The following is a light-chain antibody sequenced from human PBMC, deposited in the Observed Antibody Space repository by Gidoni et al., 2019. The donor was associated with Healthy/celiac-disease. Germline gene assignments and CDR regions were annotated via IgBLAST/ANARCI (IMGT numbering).Light chain of an antibody. CDR3: QQRSTWPPIT. CDR2: DAS. J-gene: IGKJ5*01. Sequence: EMVLTQSPATLSLSPGERATLSCRASQSVSSYLAWYQQKPGQAPRLLIYDASNRATGIPARFSGSGSGTDFPLTLSSLEPEDFAVYYCQQRSTWPPITFGQGTRLEIK. V-gene: IGKV3-11*01. CDR1: QSVSSY.